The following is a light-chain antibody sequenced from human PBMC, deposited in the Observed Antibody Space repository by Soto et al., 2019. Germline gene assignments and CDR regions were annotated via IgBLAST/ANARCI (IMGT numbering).Light chain of an antibody. Sequence: QLTQSPSSLSASIGDRVTITCRATQAISRYLAWYQQKPGAAPKLLIYAATTLQSGVPSRFSGGASGTEFTLTINGLQSDDFATYYCQQLNSYPPEFGQGTKV. CDR1: QAISRY. CDR2: AAT. J-gene: IGKJ1*01. CDR3: QQLNSYPPE. V-gene: IGKV1-9*01.